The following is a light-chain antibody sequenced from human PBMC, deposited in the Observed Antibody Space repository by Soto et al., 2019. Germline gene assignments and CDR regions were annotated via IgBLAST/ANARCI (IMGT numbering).Light chain of an antibody. J-gene: IGKJ1*01. CDR3: QQNKDWPGT. CDR1: QSVDSNY. Sequence: EIVLTQSPGTLSLSPGEEATLSCRASQSVDSNYLAWYQQKPGQTPRLIIYGASGRADGIPHRFSGSGSGTEFTLTISSLQSEDFGVYYCQQNKDWPGTFGQGTKVDIK. V-gene: IGKV3-20*01. CDR2: GAS.